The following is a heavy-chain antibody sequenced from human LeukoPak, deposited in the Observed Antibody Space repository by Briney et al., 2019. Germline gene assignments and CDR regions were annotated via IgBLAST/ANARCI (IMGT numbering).Heavy chain of an antibody. CDR2: IGGSGGTA. D-gene: IGHD6-13*01. V-gene: IGHV3-23*01. J-gene: IGHJ5*02. Sequence: PGGSLRLSCAASGFTFSSYAMSWVRQAPGKGLEWVSAIGGSGGTAYYADSVKGRFTISRDNSNSTLYLQMNSLRAEDTALYYCAKNPCIAPSGNWFEHWGQGTLVTGSS. CDR3: AKNPCIAPSGNWFEH. CDR1: GFTFSSYA.